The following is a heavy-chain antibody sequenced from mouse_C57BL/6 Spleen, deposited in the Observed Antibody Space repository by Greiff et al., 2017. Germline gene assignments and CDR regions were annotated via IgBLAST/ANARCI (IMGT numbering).Heavy chain of an antibody. D-gene: IGHD1-1*02. CDR3: ARHYVFGPPFAY. V-gene: IGHV1-80*01. CDR1: GYAFSSYW. CDR2: IYPGDGDT. Sequence: QVHVKQSGAELVKPGASVKISCKASGYAFSSYWMNWVKQRPGQGLEWIGQIYPGDGDTNYNGKFKGKDTLTADKSSSTAYMQLSSLTSEDSAVYFCARHYVFGPPFAYWGQGTLVTVSA. J-gene: IGHJ3*01.